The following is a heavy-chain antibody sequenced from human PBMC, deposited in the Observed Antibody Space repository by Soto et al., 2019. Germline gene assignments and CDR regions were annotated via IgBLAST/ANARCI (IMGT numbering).Heavy chain of an antibody. Sequence: GESLKISCKGSGYSFTSYWIGWVRQMPGKGLEWMGIIYPGDSDTRYSPSFQGQVTISADKSISTAYLQWSSLKASDTAMYYCARDIVVVPAAMHGYYYYGMDVWGQGTTVTVSS. CDR3: ARDIVVVPAAMHGYYYYGMDV. V-gene: IGHV5-51*01. CDR2: IYPGDSDT. J-gene: IGHJ6*02. D-gene: IGHD2-2*01. CDR1: GYSFTSYW.